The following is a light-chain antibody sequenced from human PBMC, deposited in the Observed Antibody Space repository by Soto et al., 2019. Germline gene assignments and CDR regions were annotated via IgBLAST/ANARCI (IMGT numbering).Light chain of an antibody. CDR2: MAS. V-gene: IGKV2-28*01. CDR1: QSLLNSKGYNS. CDR3: MQALRTPFT. Sequence: DIVMTQSPFSLPVTPGEPASISCRYSQSLLNSKGYNSLDWYLQKPGQSPQLLIYMASTRASGVPDRFSGSGSGTDFTLKISRVEAEDVGVYYCMQALRTPFTFGRGTRLEIK. J-gene: IGKJ5*01.